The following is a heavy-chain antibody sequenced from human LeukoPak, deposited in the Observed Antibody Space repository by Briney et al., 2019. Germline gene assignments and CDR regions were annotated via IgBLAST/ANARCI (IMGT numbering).Heavy chain of an antibody. D-gene: IGHD1-26*01. CDR3: ARDMGYSGSSPIEY. J-gene: IGHJ4*02. CDR1: GFTFSSYA. V-gene: IGHV3-23*01. Sequence: SGGSLRLSCAASGFTFSSYAMSWVRQAPGKGLEWVSVISGSGGSTYYADSVKGRFTISRDNSKNTLYLQMNSLRAEDTAVYYCARDMGYSGSSPIEYWGQGSLDTVSS. CDR2: ISGSGGST.